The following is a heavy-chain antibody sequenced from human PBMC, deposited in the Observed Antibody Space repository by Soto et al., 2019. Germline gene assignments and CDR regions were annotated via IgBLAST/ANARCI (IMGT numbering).Heavy chain of an antibody. V-gene: IGHV4-4*07. D-gene: IGHD6-19*01. J-gene: IGHJ4*02. Sequence: SETLSLTCTVSGGAISRYYWSWIRQPAGKGLEWIGRIYTSWSTNYNPSLKSRVTMSVDTSKNQFSLKRSSVTAADTAVYHCARVFIAVAGLAFDYWGQGTLVTVSS. CDR1: GGAISRYY. CDR2: IYTSWST. CDR3: ARVFIAVAGLAFDY.